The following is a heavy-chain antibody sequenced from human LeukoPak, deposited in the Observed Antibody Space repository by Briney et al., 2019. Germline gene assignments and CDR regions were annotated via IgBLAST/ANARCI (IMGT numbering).Heavy chain of an antibody. CDR2: IYYSGST. V-gene: IGHV4-59*01. D-gene: IGHD1-7*01. CDR1: GGSISSYY. CDR3: ARDRTRGYYYGMDV. Sequence: PSETLSLTCTVSGGSISSYYWSWIRQPPGKGLEWIGYIYYSGSTNYNPSLKSRVTISVDTSKNQFSLNLSSVTAADTAVYYCARDRTRGYYYGMDVWGQGTTVTVSS. J-gene: IGHJ6*02.